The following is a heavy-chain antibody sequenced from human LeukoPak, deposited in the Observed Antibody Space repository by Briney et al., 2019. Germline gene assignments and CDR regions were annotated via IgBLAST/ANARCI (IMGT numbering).Heavy chain of an antibody. CDR1: GFTVSSNY. CDR2: IYSGGRT. J-gene: IGHJ6*04. V-gene: IGHV3-53*01. Sequence: PGGSLRLSRAASGFTVSSNYMSWVRPGPGKGLEWVSVIYSGGRTYYAESVKGRSTIHRDNSKNTLYLQMNRLRAEDTAVYYCARISSTVMYYYGMDVWGKGTTVTVSS. D-gene: IGHD4-17*01. CDR3: ARISSTVMYYYGMDV.